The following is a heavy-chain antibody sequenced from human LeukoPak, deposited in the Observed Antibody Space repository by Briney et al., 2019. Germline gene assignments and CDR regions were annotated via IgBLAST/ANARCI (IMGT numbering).Heavy chain of an antibody. Sequence: ASQTLSLTCAISGDSVSSNSAAWNWIRQSPSRGLEWLGRTYYRSKWYNDYAVSVKSRITINPDTSMNQFSLQLNSVTPEDTAVYYCATYDRSVGWFDPWGQGTLVTVSS. CDR2: TYYRSKWYN. CDR3: ATYDRSVGWFDP. CDR1: GDSVSSNSAA. J-gene: IGHJ5*02. V-gene: IGHV6-1*01. D-gene: IGHD5/OR15-5a*01.